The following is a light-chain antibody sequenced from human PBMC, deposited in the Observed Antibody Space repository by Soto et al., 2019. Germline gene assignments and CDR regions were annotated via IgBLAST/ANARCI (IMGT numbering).Light chain of an antibody. CDR2: DAS. Sequence: EFVLTQSPGTLSLSPGERATLSCRASQTVRNNYLAWYQQKPGQAPRLLIYDASSRATGIPDRFSGGGSGTDFTLTISRLEPEDFAVYYCQQYGSSGTFGQVTKLDIK. CDR1: QTVRNNY. CDR3: QQYGSSGT. J-gene: IGKJ1*01. V-gene: IGKV3-20*01.